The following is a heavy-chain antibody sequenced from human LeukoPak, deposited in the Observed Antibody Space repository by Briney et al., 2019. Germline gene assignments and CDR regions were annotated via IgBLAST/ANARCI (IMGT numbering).Heavy chain of an antibody. CDR3: ARDLYYYMDV. J-gene: IGHJ6*03. CDR1: GYTFTGYY. Sequence: ASVKVSGMASGYTFTGYYMHWVRQAPGQGLEWMGCINPNSGGTNYAQKFQGRVTMTRHTSISTAYMELSRLRSDDTAVYYCARDLYYYMDVWGKGTTVTVSS. V-gene: IGHV1-2*02. CDR2: INPNSGGT.